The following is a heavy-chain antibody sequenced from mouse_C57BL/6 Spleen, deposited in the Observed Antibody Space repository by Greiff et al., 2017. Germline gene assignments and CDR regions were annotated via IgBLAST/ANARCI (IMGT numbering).Heavy chain of an antibody. Sequence: VQLKESGGGLVQPGESLKLSCESNEYEFPSHDMSWVRKTPEERLELVAAINSDGGSTYYPDTMERRFIISIANTKKTRYLQMSSLSSEDTAVYYGARHEGGGNSWFAYRGQGTLVTVSA. D-gene: IGHD2-1*01. V-gene: IGHV5-2*01. CDR1: EYEFPSHD. CDR3: ARHEGGGNSWFAY. J-gene: IGHJ3*01. CDR2: INSDGGST.